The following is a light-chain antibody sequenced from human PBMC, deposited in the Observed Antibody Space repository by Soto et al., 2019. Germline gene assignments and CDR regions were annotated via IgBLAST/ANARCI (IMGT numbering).Light chain of an antibody. CDR3: QQYTNTNNPWM. Sequence: DILVTQSPPTLSSSVGDLFTITCRSSQTITTWMAWYQQKPGKAPKLLVYDASTLQSGVATRFSGSGSGTEFTLIISGLQPEDSATYYCQQYTNTNNPWMFGQGTKVDIK. CDR2: DAS. V-gene: IGKV1-5*01. J-gene: IGKJ1*01. CDR1: QTITTW.